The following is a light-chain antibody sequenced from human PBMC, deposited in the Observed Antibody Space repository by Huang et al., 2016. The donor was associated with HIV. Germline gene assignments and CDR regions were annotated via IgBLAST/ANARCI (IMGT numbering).Light chain of an antibody. J-gene: IGKJ1*01. CDR3: QQYNNWPRT. Sequence: STRAVSTGERSTLSCGARQSVSSNLAWYQHNPGQAPRRLIYGASTRATGIPARFSGSGSGTEFTLTISSLQSEDFAVYYCQQYNNWPRTFGQGTKVEIK. CDR2: GAS. V-gene: IGKV3-15*01. CDR1: QSVSSN.